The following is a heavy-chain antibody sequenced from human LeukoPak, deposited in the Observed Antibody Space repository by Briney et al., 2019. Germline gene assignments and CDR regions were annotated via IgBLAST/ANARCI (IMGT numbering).Heavy chain of an antibody. J-gene: IGHJ4*02. Sequence: GASVKVSCKASGYTFTDSYMYWVRLAPGQGLEWLGWINPNSGGTKYAQKFQGRVTMTRDTSINTAYMELSSLRFDDTAIYYCARTTTLTSLFDYWGQGTLVTVSX. V-gene: IGHV1-2*02. D-gene: IGHD4-17*01. CDR1: GYTFTDSY. CDR2: INPNSGGT. CDR3: ARTTTLTSLFDY.